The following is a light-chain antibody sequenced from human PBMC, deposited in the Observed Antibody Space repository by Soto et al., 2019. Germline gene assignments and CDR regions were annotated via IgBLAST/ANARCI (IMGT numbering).Light chain of an antibody. V-gene: IGKV3-15*01. J-gene: IGKJ2*01. Sequence: EVVMTQSPATPALSPGEGGTLSRRASQSVSSNLAWYQQKPGQAPRLLIYGASTRATGIPARFSGSGSGTEFTLTISSLQSEDFAVYYCQQYNNWPPYTFGQGTKVDIK. CDR2: GAS. CDR3: QQYNNWPPYT. CDR1: QSVSSN.